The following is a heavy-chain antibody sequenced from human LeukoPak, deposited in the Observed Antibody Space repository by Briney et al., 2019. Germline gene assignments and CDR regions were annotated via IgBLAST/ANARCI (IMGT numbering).Heavy chain of an antibody. CDR2: TAYSGNT. J-gene: IGHJ4*02. Sequence: SETLSLNCTVSSVYNSNSADFWAWLRQPPGKGLEWVGSTAYSGNTYHNPSLRSRITLSVDLSKNQFSLRLSSVTAADTAVLFCARPLLKYLGAPPFDYWGQGTLVTVSS. CDR3: ARPLLKYLGAPPFDY. D-gene: IGHD1-26*01. V-gene: IGHV4-39*01. CDR1: SVYNSNSADF.